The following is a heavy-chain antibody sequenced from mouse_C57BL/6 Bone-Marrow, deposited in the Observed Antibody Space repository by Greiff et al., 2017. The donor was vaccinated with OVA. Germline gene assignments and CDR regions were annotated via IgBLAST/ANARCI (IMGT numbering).Heavy chain of an antibody. CDR3: ARRPTVVATPAMDY. V-gene: IGHV1-59*01. J-gene: IGHJ4*01. CDR1: GYTFTSYW. CDR2: IDPSDSYT. D-gene: IGHD1-1*01. Sequence: QVQLQQPGAELVRPGTSVKLSCKASGYTFTSYWMHWVKQRPGQGLEWIGVIDPSDSYTNYNQKFKGKATLTVDPSSSTAYMQLSSLTSEDSAVYYCARRPTVVATPAMDYWGQGTSVTVSS.